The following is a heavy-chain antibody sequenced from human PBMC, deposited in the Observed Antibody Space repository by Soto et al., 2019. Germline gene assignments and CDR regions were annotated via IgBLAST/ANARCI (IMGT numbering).Heavy chain of an antibody. CDR2: IYYSGST. D-gene: IGHD3-16*02. J-gene: IGHJ4*02. CDR3: ARVYYDYVWGSYRLNLYFDY. Sequence: PSEILSLTCTVSGGSISSYYWSWIRQPPGKGLEWIGYIYYSGSTNYNPSLKSRVTISVDTSKNQFSLKLSSVTAADTAVYYCARVYYDYVWGSYRLNLYFDYWGQGTLVTVSS. CDR1: GGSISSYY. V-gene: IGHV4-59*12.